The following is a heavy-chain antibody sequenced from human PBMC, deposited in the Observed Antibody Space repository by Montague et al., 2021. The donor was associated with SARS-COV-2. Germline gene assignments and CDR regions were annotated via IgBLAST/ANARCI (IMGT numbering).Heavy chain of an antibody. CDR3: ARDLESTGYFDPYYYHGMDV. J-gene: IGHJ6*02. V-gene: IGHV3-30*04. D-gene: IGHD3-9*01. CDR1: GFTFSSYA. Sequence: RLSWSASGFTFSSYALHWVRQAPGKGLEWVADISHEGSYKYYADSVKGRFTISRDNSKNTLYLDMNSLRAEDTALYYCARDLESTGYFDPYYYHGMDVWGQGPTATVSS. CDR2: ISHEGSYK.